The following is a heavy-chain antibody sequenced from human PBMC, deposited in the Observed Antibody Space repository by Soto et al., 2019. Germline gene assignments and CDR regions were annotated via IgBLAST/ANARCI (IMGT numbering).Heavy chain of an antibody. CDR1: GFTFSSYS. Sequence: GGSLRLSCAASGFTFSSYSTNWVRQAPGKGLEWVSSISSSSSYIYYADSVKGRFTISRDNAKNSLYLQRNSLRAEDTAVYYCARDLRQQLTSGDWPSPPDPDYRGQGTLVTVSS. CDR2: ISSSSSYI. D-gene: IGHD2-21*02. J-gene: IGHJ4*02. CDR3: ARDLRQQLTSGDWPSPPDPDY. V-gene: IGHV3-21*01.